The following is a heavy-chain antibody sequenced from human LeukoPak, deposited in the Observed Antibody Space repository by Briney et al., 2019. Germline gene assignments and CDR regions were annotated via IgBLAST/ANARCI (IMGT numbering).Heavy chain of an antibody. CDR2: IKRDRSDP. D-gene: IGHD2-2*01. Sequence: PGRSVRLSRAASGFTFSKYWMRWVRHGPGEGREGVSRIKRDRSDPMYAESGKGRLTISRDHAKSRLYLQMNSLRAEDTAVYYCAKDRDPMPSRGMDVWGQGTTVAVSS. CDR1: GFTFSKYW. J-gene: IGHJ6*02. V-gene: IGHV3-74*03. CDR3: AKDRDPMPSRGMDV.